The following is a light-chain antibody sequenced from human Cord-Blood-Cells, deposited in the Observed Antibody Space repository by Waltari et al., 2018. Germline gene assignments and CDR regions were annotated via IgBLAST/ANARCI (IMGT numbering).Light chain of an antibody. CDR1: SSNIGAGYD. CDR2: GNS. V-gene: IGLV1-40*01. CDR3: QSYDSSLSGVV. Sequence: SVLTQPPSVSGAPGQRVTISCTGSSSNIGAGYDVHWYQQLPGTAPKLLIYGNSNRPSGVPDRSSGCKSGTAASLAITGLQAEDGADYYCQSYDSSLSGVVFGGGTKLTVL. J-gene: IGLJ2*01.